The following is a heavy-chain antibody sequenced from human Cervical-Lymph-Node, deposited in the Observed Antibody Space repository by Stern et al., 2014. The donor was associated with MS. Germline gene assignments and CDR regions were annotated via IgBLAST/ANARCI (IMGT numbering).Heavy chain of an antibody. Sequence: QVQLVQSGAEVKKPGSSGKVSCKASGGTFSSYAISWVRQAPGQGLEWMGGIIPIFGTANYAQKFQGRVTITADESTSTAYMELSSLRSEDTAVYYCARVVTGTTKDYYGMDVWGQGTTVTVSS. CDR3: ARVVTGTTKDYYGMDV. J-gene: IGHJ6*02. D-gene: IGHD1-7*01. CDR1: GGTFSSYA. V-gene: IGHV1-69*01. CDR2: IIPIFGTA.